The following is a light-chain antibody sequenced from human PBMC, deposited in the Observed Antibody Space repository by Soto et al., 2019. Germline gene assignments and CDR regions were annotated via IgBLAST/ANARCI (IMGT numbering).Light chain of an antibody. CDR2: EVS. J-gene: IGLJ3*02. CDR3: TSYTSGSTWV. Sequence: QSALTQPASVSGSPGQSITISCTGTSSDVGGYNYVSWYQQHPGKAPKLMIYEVSNRPSGVSNRFSGSKSGNTASLTISGLQYEDEADYYCTSYTSGSTWVFGGGTKLTVL. V-gene: IGLV2-14*01. CDR1: SSDVGGYNY.